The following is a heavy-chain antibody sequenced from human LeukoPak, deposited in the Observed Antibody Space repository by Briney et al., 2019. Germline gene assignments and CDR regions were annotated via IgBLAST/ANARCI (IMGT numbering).Heavy chain of an antibody. J-gene: IGHJ4*02. V-gene: IGHV4-4*02. CDR3: ARDRGEMATHN. CDR2: IYHSGST. D-gene: IGHD5-24*01. CDR1: GGSISSSNW. Sequence: SETLSLTCAVSGGSISSSNWWSWVRQPPGKGLEWIGEIYHSGSTNYNPSLKGRVTISVDTSKNQFSLKLSSVTAADTAVYYCARDRGEMATHNWGQGTLVTVSS.